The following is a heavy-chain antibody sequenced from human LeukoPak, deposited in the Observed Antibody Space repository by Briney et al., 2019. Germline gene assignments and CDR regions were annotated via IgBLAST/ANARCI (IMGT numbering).Heavy chain of an antibody. CDR3: ASGPYCRGGTCYLPFDY. CDR1: GFTFSTYA. J-gene: IGHJ4*02. CDR2: IPYDGTNK. D-gene: IGHD2-15*01. Sequence: GGSLRLSCAASGFTFSTYAMHWVRQAPGKGLEWVAVIPYDGTNKYYADSVKGRFTISRDNPKNTLYLQMNSLRAEDTAVYYCASGPYCRGGTCYLPFDYWGQGTLVTVSS. V-gene: IGHV3-30*04.